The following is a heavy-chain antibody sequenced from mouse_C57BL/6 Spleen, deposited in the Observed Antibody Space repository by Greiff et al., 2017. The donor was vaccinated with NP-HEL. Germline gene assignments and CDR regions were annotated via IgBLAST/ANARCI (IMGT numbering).Heavy chain of an antibody. Sequence: VKLMESGAELARPGASVKLSCKASGYTFTSYGISWVKQRTGQGLEWIGEIYPRSGNTYYNEKFKGKATLTADKSSSTAYMELRSLTSEDSAVYFCARSEYHEGYFDYWGQGTTLTVSS. V-gene: IGHV1-81*01. CDR1: GYTFTSYG. CDR2: IYPRSGNT. J-gene: IGHJ2*01. D-gene: IGHD5-1*01. CDR3: ARSEYHEGYFDY.